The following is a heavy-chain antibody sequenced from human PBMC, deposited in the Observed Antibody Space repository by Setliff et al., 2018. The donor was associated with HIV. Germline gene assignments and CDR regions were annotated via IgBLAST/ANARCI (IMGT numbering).Heavy chain of an antibody. Sequence: SETLSLTCTVSDGSISRYYWTWIRQPPGKGLEWIGYIYYSGSTNYNPSLKSRVTISVDTSKNHFSLKLRSVTAADTAVYYCARYSPRGYTLTGPYWGQGTLVTVSS. D-gene: IGHD6-25*01. CDR3: ARYSPRGYTLTGPY. J-gene: IGHJ4*02. V-gene: IGHV4-59*01. CDR2: IYYSGST. CDR1: DGSISRYY.